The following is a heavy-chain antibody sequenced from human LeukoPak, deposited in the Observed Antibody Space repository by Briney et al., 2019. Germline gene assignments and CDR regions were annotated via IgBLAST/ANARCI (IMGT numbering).Heavy chain of an antibody. CDR3: ARARYFDWLAPDFDAFDI. J-gene: IGHJ3*02. CDR2: ISSSSSYI. V-gene: IGHV3-21*01. CDR1: GFTFSSYS. Sequence: AGSLRLSCAASGFTFSSYSMNWVRQAPGKGLEWVSSISSSSSYIYYADSVKGRFTISRDNAKNSLYLQMNSLRAEDTAVYYCARARYFDWLAPDFDAFDIWGQGTMVTVSS. D-gene: IGHD3-9*01.